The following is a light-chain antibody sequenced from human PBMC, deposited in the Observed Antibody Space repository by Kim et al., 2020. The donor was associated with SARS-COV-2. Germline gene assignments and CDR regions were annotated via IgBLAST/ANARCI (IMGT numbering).Light chain of an antibody. Sequence: ASVGEKVTIPGRASQGNSNYLAWYQQKPGKVTQHLSTAASSLQSGVPTRFSGSGSETDFTLTISSLQPENVATYYCQKHNSAPHTFGGGTEVDIK. CDR2: AAS. J-gene: IGKJ4*01. CDR3: QKHNSAPHT. V-gene: IGKV1-27*01. CDR1: QGNSNY.